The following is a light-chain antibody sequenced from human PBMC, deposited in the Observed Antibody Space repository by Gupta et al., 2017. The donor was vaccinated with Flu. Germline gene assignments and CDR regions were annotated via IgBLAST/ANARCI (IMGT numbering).Light chain of an antibody. CDR1: QMVDVKY. V-gene: IGKV3-20*01. J-gene: IGKJ1*01. CDR2: WSS. CDR3: EHRSSSPWP. Sequence: STRIIDGRSGRYRQMVDVKYLAWYQPKPGEAPTLLIYWSSRRANGFPDRFSGSGCGPEFALTSGRREPEDFAVYYCEHRSSSPWPFGQGTKVEIK.